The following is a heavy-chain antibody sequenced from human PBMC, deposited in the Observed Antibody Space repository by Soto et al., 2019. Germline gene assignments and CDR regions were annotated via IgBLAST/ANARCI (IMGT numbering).Heavy chain of an antibody. J-gene: IGHJ4*02. D-gene: IGHD3-22*01. CDR1: GGSISSGDYY. CDR2: IYYSGST. Sequence: SETLSLTCTVSGGSISSGDYYWSWIRHPPGKGLEWIGYIYYSGSTYYNPSLKSRVTISVDTSKNQFSLKLSSVTAADTAVYYCARGSYYYDSSGYYHYWGQRTLVTVSS. V-gene: IGHV4-30-4*01. CDR3: ARGSYYYDSSGYYHY.